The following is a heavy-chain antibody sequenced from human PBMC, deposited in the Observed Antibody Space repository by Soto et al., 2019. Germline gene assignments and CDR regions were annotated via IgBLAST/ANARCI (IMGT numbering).Heavy chain of an antibody. CDR1: GYTFTSYG. Sequence: QVQLVQSGAEVKKPGATVKVSCKASGYTFTSYGISWVRQAPGQGLEWMGWISAYNGNTNYAQKLQGRVTMPTDTSTSTAYMELRSLRSDDTAVYYCAGDVLRAGRGPCGALDIWGQGTMVTVSS. D-gene: IGHD3-9*01. V-gene: IGHV1-18*01. CDR3: AGDVLRAGRGPCGALDI. CDR2: ISAYNGNT. J-gene: IGHJ3*02.